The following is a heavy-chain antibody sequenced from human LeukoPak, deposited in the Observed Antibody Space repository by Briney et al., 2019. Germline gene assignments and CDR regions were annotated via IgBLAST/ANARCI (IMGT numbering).Heavy chain of an antibody. CDR3: ARAKGGSEWELLPYYYYGMDV. J-gene: IGHJ6*02. D-gene: IGHD1-26*01. V-gene: IGHV4-4*02. CDR1: GGSISSNNW. Sequence: PSGTLSLTCAVSGGSISSNNWWGWVRQPPGKGLEWIGEIYHSGSPNYNPSLKSRVTISVDTSKNQFSLKLSSVTAADTAVYYCARAKGGSEWELLPYYYYGMDVWGQGTTVTVSS. CDR2: IYHSGSP.